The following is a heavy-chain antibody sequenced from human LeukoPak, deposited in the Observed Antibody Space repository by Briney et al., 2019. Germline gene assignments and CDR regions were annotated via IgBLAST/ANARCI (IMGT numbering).Heavy chain of an antibody. J-gene: IGHJ4*02. V-gene: IGHV4-59*01. CDR3: ARGHIVATIHYFDY. CDR1: GSSISNYY. D-gene: IGHD5-12*01. CDR2: IYYSGST. Sequence: PSETLSLTCTVSGSSISNYYWSWIRQPPGKGLEWIGYIYYSGSTNYNPSLKSRVTISVDTSKNQFSLKLSSVTAADTAVYYCARGHIVATIHYFDYWGQGTLVTVSS.